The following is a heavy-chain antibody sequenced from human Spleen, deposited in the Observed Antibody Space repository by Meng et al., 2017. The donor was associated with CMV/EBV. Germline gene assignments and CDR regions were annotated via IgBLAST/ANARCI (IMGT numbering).Heavy chain of an antibody. Sequence: SVKVSCKASGGTFSSHGITWVRQAPGQGLEWMGGIIPILDTPTYAQKFQGRVTITADKSTTTAYMELSSLRSEDTAVYYCARRNFNFYYGMDVWGQGTTVTVSS. CDR3: ARRNFNFYYGMDV. CDR2: IIPILDTP. J-gene: IGHJ6*02. CDR1: GGTFSSHG. V-gene: IGHV1-69*10. D-gene: IGHD1-1*01.